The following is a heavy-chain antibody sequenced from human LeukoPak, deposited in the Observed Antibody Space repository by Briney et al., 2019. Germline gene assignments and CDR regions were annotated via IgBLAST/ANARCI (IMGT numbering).Heavy chain of an antibody. CDR1: GFIFSTYS. D-gene: IGHD4/OR15-4a*01. J-gene: IGHJ4*02. V-gene: IGHV3-48*02. CDR3: AKSTTVGNYDARGLDY. CDR2: SRSSSGAT. Sequence: GGSLRLSCAASGFIFSTYSMHWVRQAPGMGLEWVAYSRSSSGATFYADSVKGRFTISRDNSKNTLYLQMNSLRDEDTATYYCAKSTTVGNYDARGLDYWGQGTLVTVSS.